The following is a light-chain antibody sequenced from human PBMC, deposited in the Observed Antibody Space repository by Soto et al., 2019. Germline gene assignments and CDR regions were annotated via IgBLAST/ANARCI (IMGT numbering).Light chain of an antibody. V-gene: IGKV1-39*01. CDR3: QRTYNAPFT. CDR1: DSIDRY. CDR2: AAS. J-gene: IGKJ3*01. Sequence: DIQMTQSPSSLSAFVGDTVTINCRATDSIDRYLNWYQQKPGQAPRALITAASTLESGVPSRFSDSGSGTDFALTINKLLPEDIATYYCQRTYNAPFTFGRGTKVSMK.